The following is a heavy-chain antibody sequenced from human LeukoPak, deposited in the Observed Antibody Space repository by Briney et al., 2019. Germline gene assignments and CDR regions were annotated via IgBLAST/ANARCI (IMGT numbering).Heavy chain of an antibody. CDR1: GFTFDDYA. V-gene: IGHV3-43*02. CDR3: AKGVFYGYTDYYGMDV. D-gene: IGHD5-18*01. Sequence: GGSLTLPCAASGFTFDDYAMHWVRQAPGKGLAWVSLISGDGGSKYYEDSVKGRFTISSDNSKNSLYLQMNSLRTEDTALYYFAKGVFYGYTDYYGMDVWGQGTTVTVSS. J-gene: IGHJ6*02. CDR2: ISGDGGSK.